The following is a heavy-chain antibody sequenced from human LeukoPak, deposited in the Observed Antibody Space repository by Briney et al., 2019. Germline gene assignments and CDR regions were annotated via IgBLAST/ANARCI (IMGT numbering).Heavy chain of an antibody. CDR2: IHTSGST. D-gene: IGHD3-3*01. V-gene: IGHV4-61*02. Sequence: SETLSFTCTVSGGSISSGSYYWTWIRQPAGKGLEWIGRIHTSGSTGYSPSLKSRVTKSLDTSKNQFSLRLSSVTAADTAVYYCTRAAKMRFLEWFPFDPWGQGTLVTVSS. CDR3: TRAAKMRFLEWFPFDP. J-gene: IGHJ5*02. CDR1: GGSISSGSYY.